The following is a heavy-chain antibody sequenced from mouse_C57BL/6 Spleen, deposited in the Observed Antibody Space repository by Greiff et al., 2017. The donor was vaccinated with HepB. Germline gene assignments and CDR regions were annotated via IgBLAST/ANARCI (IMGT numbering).Heavy chain of an antibody. D-gene: IGHD2-3*01. J-gene: IGHJ2*01. CDR1: GFTFSDYY. Sequence: EVQRVESEGGLVQPGSSMKLSCTASGFTFSDYYMAWVRQVPEKGLEWVANINYDGSSTYYLDSLKSRFIISRDNAKNILYLQMSSLKSEDTATYYCARERDDGYYDFDYWGQGTTLTVSS. V-gene: IGHV5-16*01. CDR3: ARERDDGYYDFDY. CDR2: INYDGSST.